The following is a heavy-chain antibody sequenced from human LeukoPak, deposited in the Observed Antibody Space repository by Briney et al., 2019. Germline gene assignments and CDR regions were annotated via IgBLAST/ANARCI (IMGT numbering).Heavy chain of an antibody. CDR3: ARDRYCGGDCYGNNWFDP. CDR1: GYTFTSYG. Sequence: ASVKVSCKASGYTFTSYGISWVRQAPGQGLEWMGWISAYNGNTNYAQKLQGRVTMTTDTSTSTAYMELRSLRSDDTAVYYCARDRYCGGDCYGNNWFDPWGQGTLVTVSS. J-gene: IGHJ5*02. V-gene: IGHV1-18*01. D-gene: IGHD2-21*01. CDR2: ISAYNGNT.